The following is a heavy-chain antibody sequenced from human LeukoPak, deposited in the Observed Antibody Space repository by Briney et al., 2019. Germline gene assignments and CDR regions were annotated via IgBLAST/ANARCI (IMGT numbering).Heavy chain of an antibody. J-gene: IGHJ6*04. V-gene: IGHV1-69*13. D-gene: IGHD3-9*01. CDR2: IIPIFGTA. Sequence: GASVKVSCKASGGTFSSYAISWVRQAPGQGLEWMGGIIPIFGTANYAQKFQGRVTITADESTSTAYMELSSLRPEDTAVYYCVVGDDILTGYPTDPDYYYYYGMDVWGKGTTVTVSS. CDR3: VVGDDILTGYPTDPDYYYYYGMDV. CDR1: GGTFSSYA.